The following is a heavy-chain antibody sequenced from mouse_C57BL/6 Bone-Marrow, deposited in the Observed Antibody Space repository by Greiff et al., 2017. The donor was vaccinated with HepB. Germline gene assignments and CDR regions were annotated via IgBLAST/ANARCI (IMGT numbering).Heavy chain of an antibody. J-gene: IGHJ4*01. CDR1: GYSFTGYY. V-gene: IGHV1-42*01. D-gene: IGHD1-1*01. Sequence: EVQLQQSGPELVKPGASVKISCKASGYSFTGYYMNWVKQSPEKSLEWIGEINPSTGGTTYNQKFKAKATLTVDKSSSTAYMQLKSLTSEDSAVYYCARVHYYGSSYDAMDYWGQGTSVTVSS. CDR2: INPSTGGT. CDR3: ARVHYYGSSYDAMDY.